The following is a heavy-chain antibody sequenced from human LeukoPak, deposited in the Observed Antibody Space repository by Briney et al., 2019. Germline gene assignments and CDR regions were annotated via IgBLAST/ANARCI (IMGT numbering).Heavy chain of an antibody. CDR2: IYHSGST. D-gene: IGHD3-22*01. J-gene: IGHJ4*02. Sequence: KPSGTLSLTCAVSGGSISNITNSNWWSWVRQPPEKGLEWIGEIYHSGSTNYNPSLKSRVTISVDKSKNQFSLELSSVTAADTAVYYCARDPYYYSTGYWDYWGQGRLVTVSS. CDR1: GGSISNITNSNW. CDR3: ARDPYYYSTGYWDY. V-gene: IGHV4-4*02.